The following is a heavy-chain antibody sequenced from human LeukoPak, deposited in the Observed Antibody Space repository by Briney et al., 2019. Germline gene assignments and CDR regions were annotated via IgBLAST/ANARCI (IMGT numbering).Heavy chain of an antibody. J-gene: IGHJ4*02. D-gene: IGHD3-3*01. CDR3: ARGPRDTIFGVVTGYFDY. CDR1: GGSISSYY. Sequence: SETLSLTCTVSGGSISSYYWSWIRQPAGKGLEWIGRIYTSGSTNYNPSLKSRVTMSVDTSKNQFSLKLSSVTAADTAVYYCARGPRDTIFGVVTGYFDYWGQGTLVTVSS. CDR2: IYTSGST. V-gene: IGHV4-4*07.